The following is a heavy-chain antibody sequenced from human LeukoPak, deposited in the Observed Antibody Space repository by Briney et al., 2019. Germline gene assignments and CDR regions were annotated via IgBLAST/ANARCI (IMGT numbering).Heavy chain of an antibody. Sequence: GKSLRLSCVASGFTFSSYAMHWVRQAPGRGLEYVSAISSNGGSTFYADSVRGRFTISRDNSKNTLYLQMGSLRAEDMAVYFCARSLTGVAPTYDYWGQGTLVTVSS. CDR2: ISSNGGST. D-gene: IGHD3-9*01. CDR3: ARSLTGVAPTYDY. V-gene: IGHV3-64*02. J-gene: IGHJ4*02. CDR1: GFTFSSYA.